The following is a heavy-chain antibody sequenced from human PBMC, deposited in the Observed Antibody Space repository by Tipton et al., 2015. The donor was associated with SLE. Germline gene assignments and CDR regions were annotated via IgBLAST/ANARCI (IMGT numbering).Heavy chain of an antibody. J-gene: IGHJ6*02. CDR1: GYTFTGYY. CDR3: ARDLIWETLHGMDV. CDR2: INPNSGGT. V-gene: IGHV1-2*06. D-gene: IGHD1-26*01. Sequence: QVQLVQSGVEVKKPGASVKVSCKASGYTFTGYYMHWVRQAPGQGLEWMGRINPNSGGTNYAQKFQGRVTMTRDTSISTAYMELSRLRSDDTAVYYCARDLIWETLHGMDVWGQGTTVTVSS.